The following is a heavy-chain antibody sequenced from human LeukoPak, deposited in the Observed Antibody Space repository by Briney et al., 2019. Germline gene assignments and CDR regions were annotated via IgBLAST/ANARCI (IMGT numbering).Heavy chain of an antibody. D-gene: IGHD6-13*01. CDR3: AKWDSSSWRRKFDP. J-gene: IGHJ5*02. CDR2: ISSSSSYI. Sequence: GGSLRLSCAASGFTFSSYSMNWVRQAPGKGLEWVSSISSSSSYIYYADSVKGRFTISRDNSKNTLYLQMNSLRAEDTAVYYCAKWDSSSWRRKFDPWGQGTLVTVSS. CDR1: GFTFSSYS. V-gene: IGHV3-21*04.